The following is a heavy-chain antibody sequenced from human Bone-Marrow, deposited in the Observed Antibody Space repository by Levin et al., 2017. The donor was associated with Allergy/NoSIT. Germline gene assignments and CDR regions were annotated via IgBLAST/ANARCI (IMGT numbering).Heavy chain of an antibody. V-gene: IGHV3-53*01. CDR2: IYEDGGT. D-gene: IGHD4-23*01. Sequence: GGSLRLSCAASGLTVSNNYMNWVRQSPGKGLEWVSIIYEDGGTYYADSVKGRFTISRDNSNNTVFLQMSSLRAEDTAIYYCARAYGGNAFDVWGQGTMVTVSS. CDR1: GLTVSNNY. CDR3: ARAYGGNAFDV. J-gene: IGHJ3*01.